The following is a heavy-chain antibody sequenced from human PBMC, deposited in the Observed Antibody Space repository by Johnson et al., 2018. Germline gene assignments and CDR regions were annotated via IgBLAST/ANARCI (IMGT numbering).Heavy chain of an antibody. D-gene: IGHD4-17*01. CDR3: ATGVINYYGDPLDY. J-gene: IGHJ4*02. Sequence: VQLVESGGGVVQPGRSLRLSCVASGFTFSNHGMHWVRQAPGKGLEWVAVIWYDGNNKYYADSVKGPATISRDNSKNTLYLQMNSLSAEDTAVYYCATGVINYYGDPLDYWGQGTLVTVSS. CDR1: GFTFSNHG. CDR2: IWYDGNNK. V-gene: IGHV3-33*01.